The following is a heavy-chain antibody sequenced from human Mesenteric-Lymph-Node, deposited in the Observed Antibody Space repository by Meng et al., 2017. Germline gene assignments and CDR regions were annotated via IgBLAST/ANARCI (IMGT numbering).Heavy chain of an antibody. Sequence: GESLKISCAASGFTFSSYEMNWVRQAPGKGLGWVSSISGTGGNTYYADSVKGRFTISRDNAKNSLFLQMNSLRAEDTAVYYCVRAGSIVGATTGWFDPWGQGTLVTVSS. CDR1: GFTFSSYE. CDR3: VRAGSIVGATTGWFDP. V-gene: IGHV3-48*03. CDR2: ISGTGGNT. D-gene: IGHD1-26*01. J-gene: IGHJ5*02.